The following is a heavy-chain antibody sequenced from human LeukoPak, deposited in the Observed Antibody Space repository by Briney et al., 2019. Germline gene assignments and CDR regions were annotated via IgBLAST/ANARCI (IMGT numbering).Heavy chain of an antibody. CDR2: FFYSDST. Sequence: SSETLSLTCRVSGGSISNYYWSWIREPPGKGLEWIGYFFYSDSTNYNPSLKSRVTISVDTSKNQFSLKLSSVTAADTAVYYCARGQSRATMIRGLKPYYYYMDVWGKGTMVIVSS. CDR3: ARGQSRATMIRGLKPYYYYMDV. D-gene: IGHD3-10*01. CDR1: GGSISNYY. J-gene: IGHJ6*03. V-gene: IGHV4-59*01.